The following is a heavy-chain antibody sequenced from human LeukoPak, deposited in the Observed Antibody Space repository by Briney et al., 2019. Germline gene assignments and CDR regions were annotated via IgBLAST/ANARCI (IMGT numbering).Heavy chain of an antibody. CDR1: GGSFSGYY. J-gene: IGHJ4*02. D-gene: IGHD6-19*01. CDR3: AREEAVAALDY. V-gene: IGHV4-34*01. CDR2: INHSGST. Sequence: SETLSLTCAVYGGSFSGYYWSWIRLPPGKGLEWIGEINHSGSTNYNPSLKSRVTILVDTSKNQFSLKLSSVTAADTAVYYCAREEAVAALDYWGQGTLVTVSS.